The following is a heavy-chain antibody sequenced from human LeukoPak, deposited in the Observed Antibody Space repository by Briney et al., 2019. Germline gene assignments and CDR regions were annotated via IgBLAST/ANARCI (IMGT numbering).Heavy chain of an antibody. CDR1: GYTFTSYA. J-gene: IGHJ5*02. D-gene: IGHD1-26*01. V-gene: IGHV1-3*01. CDR3: ARDVPVGATQPGFDP. Sequence: PGASVKVSCKASGYTFTSYAMHWVRQAPGQRLEWMGWINAGNGNTKYSQKFQGRVTITRDTSASTAYMELSSLRSDDTAVYYCARDVPVGATQPGFDPWGQGTLVTVSS. CDR2: INAGNGNT.